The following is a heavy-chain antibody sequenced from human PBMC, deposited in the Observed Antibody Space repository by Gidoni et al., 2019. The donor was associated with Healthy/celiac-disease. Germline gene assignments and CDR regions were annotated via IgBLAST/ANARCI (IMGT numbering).Heavy chain of an antibody. J-gene: IGHJ4*02. V-gene: IGHV3-33*01. CDR3: ARDKAQSSGFDY. CDR2: IWYDGSNK. Sequence: QVQLVESGGGVVQPGRSLRLSCAASGFTFSSYGMHWVRQAPGKGLEWVAVIWYDGSNKYYADSVKGRFTISRDNSKNTLYLQMNSLRAEDTAVYYCARDKAQSSGFDYWGQGTLVTVSS. CDR1: GFTFSSYG. D-gene: IGHD6-25*01.